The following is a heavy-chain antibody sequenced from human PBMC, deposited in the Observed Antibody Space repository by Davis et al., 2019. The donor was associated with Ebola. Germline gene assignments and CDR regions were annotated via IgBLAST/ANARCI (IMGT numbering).Heavy chain of an antibody. CDR3: ARAFLEWSPPPYGMDV. Sequence: MPSETLSLTCTVYGGSFSGYYWSWIRQPPGKGLEWVGYIYYSGSTNYNPSLKSRVTISVDTSKNQFSLKLSSVTAADTAVYYCARAFLEWSPPPYGMDVWGQGTTVTVSS. V-gene: IGHV4-59*01. CDR1: GGSFSGYY. J-gene: IGHJ6*02. D-gene: IGHD3-3*01. CDR2: IYYSGST.